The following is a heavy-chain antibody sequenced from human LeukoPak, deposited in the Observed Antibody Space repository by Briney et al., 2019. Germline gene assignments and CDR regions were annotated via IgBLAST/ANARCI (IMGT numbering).Heavy chain of an antibody. CDR1: GGSISSYY. J-gene: IGHJ3*02. CDR3: ASNYDSSYFDI. CDR2: IYYSGST. Sequence: SETLSLTCTVSGGSISSYYWSWIRQPPGKGLEWIGYIYYSGSTYYNPSLKSRVTISVDTSKNQFSLKLSSVTAADTAVYYCASNYDSSYFDIWGQGTMVTVSS. V-gene: IGHV4-59*08. D-gene: IGHD3-22*01.